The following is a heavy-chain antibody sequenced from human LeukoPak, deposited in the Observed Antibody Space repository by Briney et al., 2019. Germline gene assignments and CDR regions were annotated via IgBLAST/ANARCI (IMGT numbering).Heavy chain of an antibody. D-gene: IGHD2-2*01. Sequence: SVKVSCKASGGTFSSYAISWVRQAPGQGLEWMGRIIPILGIANYAQKFQGRVTITADKSTSTAYMELSSLRSEDTAVYYCARDRVVVPAANYYYYGMDVWGQGTTVTVSS. CDR3: ARDRVVVPAANYYYYGMDV. V-gene: IGHV1-69*04. CDR1: GGTFSSYA. CDR2: IIPILGIA. J-gene: IGHJ6*02.